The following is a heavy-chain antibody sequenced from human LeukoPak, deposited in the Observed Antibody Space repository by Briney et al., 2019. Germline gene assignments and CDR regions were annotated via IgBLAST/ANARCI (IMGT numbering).Heavy chain of an antibody. J-gene: IGHJ4*02. D-gene: IGHD6-19*01. V-gene: IGHV1-8*01. CDR3: ARVSGSSGFN. CDR2: MNPNSGNT. CDR1: GYTFTSYD. Sequence: ASVKVSCKASGYTFTSYDINWVRQATGQGLEWMGWMNPNSGNTGYAQKFQGRVTITADESTSTAYMELSSLRSEDTAVYYCARVSGSSGFNWGQGTLVTVSS.